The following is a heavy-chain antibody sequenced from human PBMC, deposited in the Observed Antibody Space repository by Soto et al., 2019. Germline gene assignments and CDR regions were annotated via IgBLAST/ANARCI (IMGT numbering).Heavy chain of an antibody. Sequence: EVQLLESGGGLVQPGGSRRLSCAASGFTFSDYALTWVRQAPGKGLEWVSTVSGRGGTTNFADSVKGRFAISRDNFNGIMDLHMNSLRAEDTAMYYCVKPNFYDGSGDNYFCHWGQGTLVTVSA. CDR3: VKPNFYDGSGDNYFCH. J-gene: IGHJ4*02. V-gene: IGHV3-23*01. CDR1: GFTFSDYA. CDR2: VSGRGGTT. D-gene: IGHD3-22*01.